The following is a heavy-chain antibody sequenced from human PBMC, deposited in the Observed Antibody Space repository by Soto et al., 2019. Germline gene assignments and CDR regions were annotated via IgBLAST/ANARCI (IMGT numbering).Heavy chain of an antibody. J-gene: IGHJ4*02. CDR1: GFTFSSYA. CDR3: AKAYSSSWYYFDY. D-gene: IGHD6-13*01. V-gene: IGHV3-23*01. Sequence: PGGSLRLSCSASGFTFSSYAMSWVRQAPGKGLEWVSAISGSGGSTYYADSVKGRFTISRDNSKNTLYLQMNSLRAEDTAVYYCAKAYSSSWYYFDYWGQGTLVTVSS. CDR2: ISGSGGST.